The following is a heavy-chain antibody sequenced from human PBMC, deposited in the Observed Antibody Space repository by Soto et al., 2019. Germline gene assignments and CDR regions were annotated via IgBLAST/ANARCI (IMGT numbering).Heavy chain of an antibody. Sequence: GGSLRLSCAASGFTFSSYVMHWVRQAPGKGLEWVAVISYDGSNKYYIDSVKGRFTISRDNSKHTLYVQMNSLTAEDTAVYYCVRDRSSFYCSGPSCFIDPHFDCWGQGTLVTVSS. CDR3: VRDRSSFYCSGPSCFIDPHFDC. CDR2: ISYDGSNK. V-gene: IGHV3-30*04. D-gene: IGHD2-2*01. J-gene: IGHJ4*02. CDR1: GFTFSSYV.